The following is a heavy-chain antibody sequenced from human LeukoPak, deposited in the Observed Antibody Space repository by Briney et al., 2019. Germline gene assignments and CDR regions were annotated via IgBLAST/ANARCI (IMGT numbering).Heavy chain of an antibody. J-gene: IGHJ4*02. CDR2: ITGSSDST. Sequence: PGGSLRLSCAASGFTFSSYVMSWVRPAPGKGLEWVSAITGSSDSTYYADSVKGRFTISRDSSKNTLYLQMNSLRAEDTAVYYCAKGSTNARPYYFDYWGQGTLVPVSS. CDR3: AKGSTNARPYYFDY. CDR1: GFTFSSYV. D-gene: IGHD2-8*01. V-gene: IGHV3-23*01.